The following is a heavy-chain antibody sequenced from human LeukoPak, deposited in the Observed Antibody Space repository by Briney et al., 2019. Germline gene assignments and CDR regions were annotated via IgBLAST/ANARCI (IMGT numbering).Heavy chain of an antibody. CDR1: GFTFSSYA. CDR3: ANPRGYSYGSDY. J-gene: IGHJ4*02. V-gene: IGHV3-23*01. CDR2: ISGSGGST. D-gene: IGHD5-18*01. Sequence: PGGSLRLSCAASGFTFSSYAMSWVRQAPGKGLEWVSAISGSGGSTHYADSVKGRFTISRDNSKNTLYLQMNSLRAEDTAVYYCANPRGYSYGSDYWGQGTLVTVSS.